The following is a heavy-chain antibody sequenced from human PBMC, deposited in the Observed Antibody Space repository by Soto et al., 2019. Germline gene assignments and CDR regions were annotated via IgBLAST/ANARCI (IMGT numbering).Heavy chain of an antibody. D-gene: IGHD3-3*01. CDR1: GGSISSFH. CDR2: IYYSGST. Sequence: SETLSLTCTVSGGSISSFHWNWIRQPPGKGLEWIGYIYYSGSTNYNPSLKSRVTISVDTSKNQFSLKLSSVTAADTAVYYCARGYNDFWSGYFTWFDPWGQGTLVTVSS. J-gene: IGHJ5*02. CDR3: ARGYNDFWSGYFTWFDP. V-gene: IGHV4-59*01.